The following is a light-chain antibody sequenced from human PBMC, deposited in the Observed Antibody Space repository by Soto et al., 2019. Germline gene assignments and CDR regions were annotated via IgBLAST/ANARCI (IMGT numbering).Light chain of an antibody. CDR3: CSYPGSYPFDV. J-gene: IGLJ1*01. CDR1: SSDVGGYNY. V-gene: IGLV2-11*01. CDR2: DVS. Sequence: QSVLTQPRSVSGSPGQSVTISCTGTSSDVGGYNYVSWYQQHPGKAPKLMIYDVSKRPSGVPDRFSGSKSGNTDSLTTSGLKAEEEVDYYCCSYPGSYPFDVFGTGTKLTVL.